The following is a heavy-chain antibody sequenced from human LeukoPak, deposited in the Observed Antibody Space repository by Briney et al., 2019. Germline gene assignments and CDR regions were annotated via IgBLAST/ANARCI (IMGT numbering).Heavy chain of an antibody. J-gene: IGHJ4*02. V-gene: IGHV4-61*05. CDR2: IYYSGST. D-gene: IGHD6-13*01. CDR3: ARGIAAAGTGVFDY. CDR1: GGSISSSGYY. Sequence: SETLSLTCTVSGGSISSSGYYWGWIRQPPGKGLEWIGYIYYSGSTNYNPSLKSRVTISVDTSKNQFSLKLSSVTAADTAVYYCARGIAAAGTGVFDYWGQGTLVTVSS.